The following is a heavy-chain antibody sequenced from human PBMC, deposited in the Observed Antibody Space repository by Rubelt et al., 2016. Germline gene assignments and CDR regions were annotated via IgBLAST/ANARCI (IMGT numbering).Heavy chain of an antibody. CDR3: ASDADYYDSSGYYPF. V-gene: IGHV1-18*01. D-gene: IGHD3-22*01. CDR2: ISAYNGNT. Sequence: QVQLVQSGAEVKKPGASVKVSCKASGYTFTSYGISWVRQAPGQGLEWMGWISAYNGNTNYAQKLQGRVTMTTETSTSPAYMELRSLRSDDTAVYYCASDADYYDSSGYYPFWGQGTLVTVSS. J-gene: IGHJ4*02. CDR1: GYTFTSYG.